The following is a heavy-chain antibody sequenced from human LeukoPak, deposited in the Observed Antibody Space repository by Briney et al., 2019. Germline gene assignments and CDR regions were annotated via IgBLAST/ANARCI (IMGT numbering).Heavy chain of an antibody. Sequence: PSETLSLTCTVSGGSISSGGYYWSWIRQHPGKGLEWIGYIYYSGSTYYNPSLKSRVTISVDTSKNQFSLKLSSVTAADTAVYYRARSLTYYYDSSGFGAFDIWGQGTMVTVSS. CDR1: GGSISSGGYY. V-gene: IGHV4-31*03. J-gene: IGHJ3*02. CDR3: ARSLTYYYDSSGFGAFDI. CDR2: IYYSGST. D-gene: IGHD3-22*01.